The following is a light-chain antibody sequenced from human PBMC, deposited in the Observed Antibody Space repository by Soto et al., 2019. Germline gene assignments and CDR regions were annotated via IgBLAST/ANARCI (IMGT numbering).Light chain of an antibody. Sequence: DIQMTQSPSSLSASVGDRVTITCRASQSISSYLNWYQQKPGQAPKLLIYAASSLQSGVPSRFSGSGSGTDVTLTISSLQPEDFATYYCQQSYSTLGVTFGQGTRLEIK. CDR2: AAS. V-gene: IGKV1-39*01. CDR1: QSISSY. J-gene: IGKJ5*01. CDR3: QQSYSTLGVT.